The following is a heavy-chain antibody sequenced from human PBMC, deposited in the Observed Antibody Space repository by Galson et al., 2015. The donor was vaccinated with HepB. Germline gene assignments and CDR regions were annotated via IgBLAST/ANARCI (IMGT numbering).Heavy chain of an antibody. CDR1: GGSVMSYC. J-gene: IGHJ4*02. V-gene: IGHV4-59*02. Sequence: SETLSLTCSVSGGSVMSYCWIWVRQSAGKGLEWIGYMYYSGSTNYNTSLKSRVTISVDTSKNQVSLKLSSVTAADTAVYYCARWLQWPPYYFDYWGQGTLVTVSS. CDR3: ARWLQWPPYYFDY. D-gene: IGHD5-24*01. CDR2: MYYSGST.